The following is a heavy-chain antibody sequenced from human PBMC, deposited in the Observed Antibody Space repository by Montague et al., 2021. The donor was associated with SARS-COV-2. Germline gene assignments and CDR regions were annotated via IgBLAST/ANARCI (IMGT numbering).Heavy chain of an antibody. Sequence: SETLSLTCAASGGSFSGFYWRWVRQSPGKGLEWIGDVNLSESTNYNPSLKGRVSISVDRSKDQFSLRLRLVTAADTAVYYCARGRGLYYESSGGLYYMDVWGEGTLVTVAS. CDR2: VNLSEST. J-gene: IGHJ6*03. CDR3: ARGRGLYYESSGGLYYMDV. V-gene: IGHV4-34*01. D-gene: IGHD3-22*01. CDR1: GGSFSGFY.